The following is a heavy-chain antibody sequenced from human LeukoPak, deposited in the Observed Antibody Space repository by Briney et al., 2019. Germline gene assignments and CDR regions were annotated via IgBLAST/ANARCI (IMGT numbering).Heavy chain of an antibody. D-gene: IGHD4-17*01. Sequence: PGGSLRLSCVASGFTFSSTTMGWVRQAPGRGLEWVSSITAIDGRTYYADSVRGRFTISRDNSKNTLYLQMNSLRAEDTAVYYCARDHDYVFDYWGQGTLVTVSS. V-gene: IGHV3-23*01. J-gene: IGHJ4*02. CDR3: ARDHDYVFDY. CDR1: GFTFSSTT. CDR2: ITAIDGRT.